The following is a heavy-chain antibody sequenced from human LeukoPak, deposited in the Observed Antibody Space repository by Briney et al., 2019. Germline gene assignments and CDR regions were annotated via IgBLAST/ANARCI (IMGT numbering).Heavy chain of an antibody. CDR1: GFTFSSYA. Sequence: SGRSLRLSCAASGFTFSSYAMHWVRQAPGKGLEWVAVISYDGSNKYYADSVKGRFTISRDNSKNTLYLQMNSLRAEDTAAYYCARDLYITMVRGALGVVDYWGQGTLVTVSS. CDR3: ARDLYITMVRGALGVVDY. D-gene: IGHD3-10*01. J-gene: IGHJ4*02. CDR2: ISYDGSNK. V-gene: IGHV3-30-3*01.